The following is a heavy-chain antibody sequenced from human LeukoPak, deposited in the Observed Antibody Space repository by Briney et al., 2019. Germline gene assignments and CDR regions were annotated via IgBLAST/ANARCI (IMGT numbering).Heavy chain of an antibody. CDR3: ATNRSPGGYYYYYGMDV. D-gene: IGHD3-16*01. Sequence: PGGSLRLSCAASGFTFSSYSMNWVRQAPGKGLEWVSYISSSSSTIYYADSVKGRFTIPRDNAKNSLYLQMNSLRAEDTAVYYCATNRSPGGYYYYYGMDVWGQGTTVTVSS. CDR2: ISSSSSTI. V-gene: IGHV3-48*04. J-gene: IGHJ6*02. CDR1: GFTFSSYS.